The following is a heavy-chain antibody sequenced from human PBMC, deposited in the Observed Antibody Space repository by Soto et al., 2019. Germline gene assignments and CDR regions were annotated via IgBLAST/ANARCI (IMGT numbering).Heavy chain of an antibody. CDR2: IKPDESEK. Sequence: EVQLVESGGGLVQPGGSLRLSCTASGFTFSDSWMTWVRQAPGKGLEWVARIKPDESEKKYADSVKGRFSISRDNAKNSMYLQMDSLRGEDTAVYYCARRPDGLDFWGQGTPVIVSS. CDR1: GFTFSDSW. J-gene: IGHJ4*02. D-gene: IGHD3-9*01. CDR3: ARRPDGLDF. V-gene: IGHV3-7*01.